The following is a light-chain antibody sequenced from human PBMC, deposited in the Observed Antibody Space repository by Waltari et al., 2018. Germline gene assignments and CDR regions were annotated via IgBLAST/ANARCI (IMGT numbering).Light chain of an antibody. CDR3: QQSYNSPRT. V-gene: IGKV1-39*01. J-gene: IGKJ1*01. Sequence: DIQMTQSPSSLSASVGDRVPLTCRASQSISTYLNWYQQKPGKAPKILIYAASTLQSGVPSRFSGSGSGTDFTLTISSLQPEDFATYYCQQSYNSPRTFGQGTKVEIK. CDR1: QSISTY. CDR2: AAS.